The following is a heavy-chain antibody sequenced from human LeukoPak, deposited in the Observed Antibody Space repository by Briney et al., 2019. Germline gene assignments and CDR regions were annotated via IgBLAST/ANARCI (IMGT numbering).Heavy chain of an antibody. CDR3: AKGGLLRITMIVVLDY. J-gene: IGHJ4*02. CDR2: ISGSGYTT. V-gene: IGHV3-23*01. Sequence: PGGSLRLSCAASGFTFDNYAMTWVRQAPGRGLEWISTISGSGYTTYYADSVKGRFTISRDNSKNTLYLQMNSLRAEDTAVYYCAKGGLLRITMIVVLDYWGQGTLVTVSS. D-gene: IGHD3-22*01. CDR1: GFTFDNYA.